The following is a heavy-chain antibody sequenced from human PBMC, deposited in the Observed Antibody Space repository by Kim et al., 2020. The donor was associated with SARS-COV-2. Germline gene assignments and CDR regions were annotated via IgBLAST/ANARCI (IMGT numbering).Heavy chain of an antibody. CDR2: INHSGST. CDR1: GGSFSGYY. V-gene: IGHV4-34*01. Sequence: SETLSLTCAVYGGSFSGYYWSWIRQPPGKGLEWIGEINHSGSTNYNPSLKSRVTISVDTSKNQFSLKLSSVTAADTAVYYCASWGYDILTGFDYWGQGT. J-gene: IGHJ4*02. CDR3: ASWGYDILTGFDY. D-gene: IGHD3-9*01.